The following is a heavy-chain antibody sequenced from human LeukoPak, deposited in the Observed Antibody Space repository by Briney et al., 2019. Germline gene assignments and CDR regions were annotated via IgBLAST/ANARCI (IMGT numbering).Heavy chain of an antibody. CDR1: GYTFTGYY. D-gene: IGHD1-7*01. CDR2: INPNSGGT. V-gene: IGHV1-2*02. CDR3: ARDNGITGTTDIPFDY. J-gene: IGHJ4*01. Sequence: ASVKVSCKASGYTFTGYYMHWVRQAPGQGLEWMGWINPNSGGTNYAQKFQGRVTMTRDTSISTAYMELSRLRSDDTAVYYCARDNGITGTTDIPFDYWGHGTLVTVSS.